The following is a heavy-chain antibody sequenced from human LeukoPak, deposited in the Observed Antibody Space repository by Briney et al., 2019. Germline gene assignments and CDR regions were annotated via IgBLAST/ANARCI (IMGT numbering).Heavy chain of an antibody. Sequence: ASVKVSCKASGYTFTSYGISWVRQAPGQGLEWMGWISAYNGNTNCAQKLQGRVTMTTDTSTSTAYMELRSLRSDDTAVYYCARDPYYYDGSGYYHYYYYYGMDVWGQGTTVTVSS. V-gene: IGHV1-18*01. CDR3: ARDPYYYDGSGYYHYYYYYGMDV. CDR1: GYTFTSYG. CDR2: ISAYNGNT. D-gene: IGHD3-22*01. J-gene: IGHJ6*02.